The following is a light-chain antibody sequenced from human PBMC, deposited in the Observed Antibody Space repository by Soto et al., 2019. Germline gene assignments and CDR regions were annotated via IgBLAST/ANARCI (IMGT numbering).Light chain of an antibody. CDR1: SSNIGSNL. CDR3: GSFTTNRIWV. Sequence: QAVLTQPPSASGTPGQRVTISCSGSSSNIGSNLVNWYQQLPGTAPKIVIYNNNQWPSGVPDRFSGSKSGTSASLAISGLQSEDEADYICGSFTTNRIWVFGGGTKLTVL. CDR2: NNN. J-gene: IGLJ3*02. V-gene: IGLV1-44*01.